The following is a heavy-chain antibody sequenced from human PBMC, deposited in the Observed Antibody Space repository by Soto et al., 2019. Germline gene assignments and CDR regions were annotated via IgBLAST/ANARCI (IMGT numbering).Heavy chain of an antibody. CDR3: ARQISGSTGFDY. CDR1: SGSISSSNW. J-gene: IGHJ4*02. CDR2: IYHSGTT. D-gene: IGHD2-2*01. Sequence: SETLSLTCTVSSGSISSSNWWTWVRQPPGKGLEWIGEIYHSGTTNSNPSLKGRVSMSVDKSKNQFSLNLISVTAADTAVYYCARQISGSTGFDYWGQGTLVTVSS. V-gene: IGHV4-4*02.